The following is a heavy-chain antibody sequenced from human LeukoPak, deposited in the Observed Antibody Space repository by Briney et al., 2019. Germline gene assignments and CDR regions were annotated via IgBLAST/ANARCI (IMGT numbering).Heavy chain of an antibody. J-gene: IGHJ4*02. CDR2: IYTSGST. CDR3: ASTPVGYCTNGVCQTFDY. D-gene: IGHD2-8*01. Sequence: KASETLSLTCTVSGGSISSGSYYWSWIRQPAGKGLEWIGRIYTSGSTNYNPSLKSRVTISVDTSKNQFSLKLSSVTAADTAVYYCASTPVGYCTNGVCQTFDYWGQGTLVTVSS. V-gene: IGHV4-61*02. CDR1: GGSISSGSYY.